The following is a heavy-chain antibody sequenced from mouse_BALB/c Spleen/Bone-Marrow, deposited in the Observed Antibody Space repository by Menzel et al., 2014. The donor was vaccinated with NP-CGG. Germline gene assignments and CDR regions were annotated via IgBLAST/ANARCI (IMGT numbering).Heavy chain of an antibody. CDR1: GYSFTSYW. V-gene: IGHV1-61*01. D-gene: IGHD1-1*01. J-gene: IGHJ3*01. CDR3: ARLEGNYGSTFAY. Sequence: VQLKQSGAELVRPGASVKLSCKASGYSFTSYWMNWVKQRPGQGLEWIGMIHPSDTVTRLNQRFKDKATLTVDKSSRPAYMQLSSPTSEDSAVNYCARLEGNYGSTFAYWGQGTLVTVSA. CDR2: IHPSDTVT.